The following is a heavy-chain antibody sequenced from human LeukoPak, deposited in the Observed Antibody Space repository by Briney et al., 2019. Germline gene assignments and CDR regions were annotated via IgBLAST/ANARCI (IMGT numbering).Heavy chain of an antibody. CDR1: GFIFTTYA. CDR3: AIGPPYGGYSD. CDR2: ISGSGGRT. V-gene: IGHV3-23*01. J-gene: IGHJ4*02. Sequence: SGGSLRPSCAASGFIFTTYAMNWVRQAPGKGPEWVSSISGSGGRTFYADSLKGRFTIPRDNSKNTLYLQMNSLRPEDTAVYYCAIGPPYGGYSDWGQGTLVTVSS. D-gene: IGHD5-12*01.